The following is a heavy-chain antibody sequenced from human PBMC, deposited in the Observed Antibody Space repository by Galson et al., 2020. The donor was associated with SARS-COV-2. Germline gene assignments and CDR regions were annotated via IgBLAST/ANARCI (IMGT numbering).Heavy chain of an antibody. CDR3: ATAPPFYCSSTSCYHWFDP. CDR1: GYTLTELS. Sequence: ASVKVSCKVSGYTLTELSMHWVRQAPGKGLEWMGGFDPEDGETLYAQKFQGRVTMTEDTSTDTAYMELSSLRSEDTAVYYCATAPPFYCSSTSCYHWFDPWGQGTLVTVSS. D-gene: IGHD2-2*01. J-gene: IGHJ5*02. CDR2: FDPEDGET. V-gene: IGHV1-24*01.